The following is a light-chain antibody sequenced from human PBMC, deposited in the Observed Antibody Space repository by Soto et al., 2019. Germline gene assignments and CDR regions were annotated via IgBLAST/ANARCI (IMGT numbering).Light chain of an antibody. CDR3: STYTGSNTPYV. V-gene: IGLV2-14*01. CDR2: QVS. Sequence: QSALTQPASVSGSPGQSISISCTGATSDIGNYNYFSWYQQHPGKAPKLIIYQVSNRPSGVSNRFSGSKSGNTASLTISGLQADDEADYYCSTYTGSNTPYVFGNGTKLTVL. J-gene: IGLJ1*01. CDR1: TSDIGNYNY.